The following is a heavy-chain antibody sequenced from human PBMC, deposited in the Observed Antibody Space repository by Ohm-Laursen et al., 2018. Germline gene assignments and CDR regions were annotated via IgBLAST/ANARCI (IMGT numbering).Heavy chain of an antibody. V-gene: IGHV4-59*01. J-gene: IGHJ3*02. CDR1: GGSISSYY. CDR3: AREFVRYCSGGSCYTKGGFCDI. D-gene: IGHD2-15*01. Sequence: TLSLTCTVSGGSISSYYWSWIRQPPGKGLEWIGYIYYSGSTNYNPSLKSRVTISVDTSKNQFSLKLRSVTAADTAVYYCAREFVRYCSGGSCYTKGGFCDIWGQGTMVTVSS. CDR2: IYYSGST.